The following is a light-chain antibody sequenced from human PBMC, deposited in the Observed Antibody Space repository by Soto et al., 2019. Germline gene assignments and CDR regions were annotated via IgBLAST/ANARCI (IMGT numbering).Light chain of an antibody. CDR3: QQHNYWPIT. Sequence: EIVLTQSPATLSLSPGERATLFCRASQSVGSYLAWYQQKPGQAPRLLIYDASNRATGIPARFSGSGSGTDFTLTNSSLEPEDFAVYYCQQHNYWPITFGQGTRLEIK. V-gene: IGKV3-11*01. CDR2: DAS. J-gene: IGKJ5*01. CDR1: QSVGSY.